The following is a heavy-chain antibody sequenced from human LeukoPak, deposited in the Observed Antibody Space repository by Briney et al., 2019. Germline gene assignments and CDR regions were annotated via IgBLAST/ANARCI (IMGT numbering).Heavy chain of an antibody. CDR3: ARGLREMATLRPPYYMDV. J-gene: IGHJ6*03. CDR1: GGYFSGYY. V-gene: IGHV4-34*01. CDR2: INHSGST. D-gene: IGHD5-24*01. Sequence: SETLSLTCAVYGGYFSGYYWSWIRQPPGKGLEWIGEINHSGSTNYNPSLKSRVTISVDTSKNQLSLKLSSVTAADTAVYYCARGLREMATLRPPYYMDVWGKGTTVTVSS.